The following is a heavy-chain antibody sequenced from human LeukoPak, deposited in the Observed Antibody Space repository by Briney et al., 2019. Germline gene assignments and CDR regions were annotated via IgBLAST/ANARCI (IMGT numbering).Heavy chain of an antibody. CDR2: IYTSGST. CDR1: GGSISSGSHY. J-gene: IGHJ4*02. Sequence: SQTLSLTCTVSGGSISSGSHYWSWIRQPAGKGLEWIGRIYTSGSTNYNPSLKSRVTMSVDTSKNQFSLKLSSVTAADTAVYYCARDWQWLVQDYWGQGTLVTVSS. D-gene: IGHD6-19*01. V-gene: IGHV4-61*02. CDR3: ARDWQWLVQDY.